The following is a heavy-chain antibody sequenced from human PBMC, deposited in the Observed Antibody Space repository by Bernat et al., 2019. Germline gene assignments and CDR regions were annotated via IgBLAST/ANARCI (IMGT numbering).Heavy chain of an antibody. D-gene: IGHD4-17*01. CDR1: GFTFSSYA. Sequence: EVQLLESGGDLVQPGGSLRLSCAASGFTFSSYAMSWVRQAPGKGLEWVSSISGSGGSTNYADSVKGRFTISRDNSKNTLYLQMNSLRVEDTAVYYCPKGARYGDYTWNFDSWGQGTLVTVSS. CDR2: ISGSGGST. J-gene: IGHJ4*02. V-gene: IGHV3-23*01. CDR3: PKGARYGDYTWNFDS.